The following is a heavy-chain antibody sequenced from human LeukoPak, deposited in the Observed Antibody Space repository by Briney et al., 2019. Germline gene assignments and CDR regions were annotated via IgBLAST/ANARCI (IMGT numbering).Heavy chain of an antibody. CDR3: ASEADYYDSSGYYPLIDY. J-gene: IGHJ4*02. V-gene: IGHV3-21*01. CDR1: GFTFNTYS. D-gene: IGHD3-22*01. CDR2: ISTSSSYI. Sequence: GGSLRLSCAASGFTFNTYSMNRVRQAPGNGLEWVSSISTSSSYIYYADSVKGRFTISRDNAKNSLYLQMNSLRAEDTAVYYCASEADYYDSSGYYPLIDYWGQGTLVTVSS.